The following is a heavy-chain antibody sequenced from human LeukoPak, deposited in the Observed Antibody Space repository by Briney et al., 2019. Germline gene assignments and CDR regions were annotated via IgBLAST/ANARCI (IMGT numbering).Heavy chain of an antibody. CDR2: ISGSGGNT. CDR1: VFIFSNYG. V-gene: IGHV3-23*01. D-gene: IGHD6-19*01. J-gene: IGHJ4*02. CDR3: AKDDVEVSTVSGRFDS. Sequence: GGSLRLSCAASVFIFSNYGMSWVRQAPGKGLDWVSAISGSGGNTYNADSVKGRFTISRDNSKNTLYLQMNSLRAEDTAVYYCAKDDVEVSTVSGRFDSWGQGTLVTVSS.